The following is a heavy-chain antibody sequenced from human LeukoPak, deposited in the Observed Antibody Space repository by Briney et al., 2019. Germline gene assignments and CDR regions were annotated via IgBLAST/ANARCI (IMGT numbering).Heavy chain of an antibody. Sequence: GGSLRLSCADSGFTFGRYWMHWVRQAPGKGLVWVSHITTDGSGTSYADSVKGRFTISRDNAKNTLYLQMNSLGAEDTAVYYCAREGFGSRGFDYWGQGTLVTVSS. CDR2: ITTDGSGT. CDR3: AREGFGSRGFDY. J-gene: IGHJ4*02. V-gene: IGHV3-74*01. CDR1: GFTFGRYW. D-gene: IGHD1-26*01.